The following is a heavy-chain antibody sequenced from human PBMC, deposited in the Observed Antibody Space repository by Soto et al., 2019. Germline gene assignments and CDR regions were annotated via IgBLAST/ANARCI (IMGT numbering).Heavy chain of an antibody. J-gene: IGHJ4*02. Sequence: QVQLVESGGGVVQPGRSLRLSCAASGFTFSSYAMHXXXXXXXXXXXXXXXISYNGSNKYYADSVKGRFTISRDNSKXXXXXXXXXXXXXXXXXXXXXXXXXXXXXXXXXXXXDYWGQGTLVTVSS. CDR2: ISYNGSNK. V-gene: IGHV3-30-3*01. CDR1: GFTFSSYA. CDR3: XXXXXXXXXXXXXXXXDY.